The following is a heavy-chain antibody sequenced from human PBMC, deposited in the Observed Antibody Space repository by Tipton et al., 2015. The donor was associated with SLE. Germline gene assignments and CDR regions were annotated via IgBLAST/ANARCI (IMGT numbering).Heavy chain of an antibody. V-gene: IGHV1-46*01. CDR1: GYTFTSYY. CDR2: INPSGGST. J-gene: IGHJ3*02. Sequence: QLVQSGPEVKKPGASVKVSCKASGYTFTSYYMHWVRQAPGQGLEWMGIINPSGGSTCYAQKFQGRVTMTRDTSTSPVYMELSSLRSEDTAVYYCARGDRTHDAFDIWGQGTMVTVSS. CDR3: ARGDRTHDAFDI.